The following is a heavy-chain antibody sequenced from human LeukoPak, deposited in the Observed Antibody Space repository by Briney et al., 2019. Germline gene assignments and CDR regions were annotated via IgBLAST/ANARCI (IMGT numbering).Heavy chain of an antibody. CDR3: AKNGHGSGSYYPRTKYYFDY. D-gene: IGHD3-10*01. V-gene: IGHV3-23*01. CDR1: GFTFSSYA. CDR2: IRPSGDNT. J-gene: IGHJ4*02. Sequence: GGSLRLSCAASGFTFSSYALSWVCQAPGKGLEWVSSIRPSGDNTYYGDSVKGRFTISRDNSKNTLYLQMNSLRAEDTAVYYCAKNGHGSGSYYPRTKYYFDYWGQGTLVTVSS.